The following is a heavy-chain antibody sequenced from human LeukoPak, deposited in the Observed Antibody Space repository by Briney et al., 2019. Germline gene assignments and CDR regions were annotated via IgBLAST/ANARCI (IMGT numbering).Heavy chain of an antibody. CDR1: GGSFSGYY. D-gene: IGHD3-22*01. V-gene: IGHV4-34*01. CDR3: ARSSTKPYYYDSSGYYN. Sequence: SGTLSLTCAVYGGSFSGYYWSWIRQPPGKGLEWIGEINHSGSTNYNPSLKSRVTISVDTSKNQFSLKLSSVTAADTAVYYCARSSTKPYYYDSSGYYNWGQGTLVTVSS. J-gene: IGHJ4*02. CDR2: INHSGST.